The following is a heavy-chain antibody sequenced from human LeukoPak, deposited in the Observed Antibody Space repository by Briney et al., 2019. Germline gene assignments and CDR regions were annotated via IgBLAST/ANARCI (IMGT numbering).Heavy chain of an antibody. CDR3: SRERRGGDAFDI. Sequence: GGSLRLSCAASGFALSNNWMSWVRQAPGKGLEWVANIKRDGSDKYYVDSVKGRFTISRDNAKNSLYLQMNSLRAEDTAVYYCSRERRGGDAFDIWGQGTMVTVSS. CDR2: IKRDGSDK. V-gene: IGHV3-7*01. J-gene: IGHJ3*02. CDR1: GFALSNNW. D-gene: IGHD3-10*01.